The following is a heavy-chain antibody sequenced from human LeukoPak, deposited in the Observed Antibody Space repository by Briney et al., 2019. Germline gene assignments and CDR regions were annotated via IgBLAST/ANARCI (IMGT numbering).Heavy chain of an antibody. CDR2: IYTSGST. V-gene: IGHV4-61*02. CDR1: GGSISSRSYY. Sequence: PSQTLSLTCTVSGGSISSRSYYWSWIRQPAGKGLEWIGRIYTSGSTNYNPSLKSRVTISVDTSKNQFSLKLSSVTAADTAVYYCARAPRAENWFDPWGQGTLVTVSS. CDR3: ARAPRAENWFDP. D-gene: IGHD6-6*01. J-gene: IGHJ5*02.